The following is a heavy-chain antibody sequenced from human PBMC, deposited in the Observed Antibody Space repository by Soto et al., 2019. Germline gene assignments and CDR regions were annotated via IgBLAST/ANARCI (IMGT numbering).Heavy chain of an antibody. V-gene: IGHV3-30-3*01. CDR1: GFTFSSYP. CDR3: ARDPDRYGMDV. Sequence: GGSLRLSCAASGFTFSSYPMHWVRQAPGKGLDWVAFISYDGSNIYYADSVRGRFTISRDNSKNTLYLQMNSLRTEDSALYYCARDPDRYGMDVWGQGTTVTVSS. J-gene: IGHJ6*02. CDR2: ISYDGSNI.